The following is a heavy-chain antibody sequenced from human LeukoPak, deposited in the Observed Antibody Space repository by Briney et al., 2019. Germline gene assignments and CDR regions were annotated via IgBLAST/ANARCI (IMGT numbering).Heavy chain of an antibody. CDR1: GGSISSYY. J-gene: IGHJ6*02. V-gene: IGHV4-59*08. D-gene: IGHD3-10*01. Sequence: SETLSLTCTVSGGSISSYYWSWIRQPPGKGLEWIGYIYYSGSTNYNPSLMSRVTISVDTSKNQFSLRLSSVTAADTAVYYCARHPGYYYYGMDVWGQGTTVTVSS. CDR3: ARHPGYYYYGMDV. CDR2: IYYSGST.